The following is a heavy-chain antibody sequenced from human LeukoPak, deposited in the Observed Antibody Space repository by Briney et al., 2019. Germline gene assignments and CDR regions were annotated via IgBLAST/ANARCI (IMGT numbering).Heavy chain of an antibody. CDR1: GFTFSTYC. CDR3: ARDGEGPTIAGRGIDH. Sequence: PGGSLRLSCAASGFTFSTYCMSWVRQAPGKGLEWVASFTRSSSHIYYAVSVKGRFTISRDNAKNSLYLEMNSLTAEDMAVYYCARDGEGPTIAGRGIDHWGQGTLVTVSS. V-gene: IGHV3-21*01. D-gene: IGHD6-6*01. J-gene: IGHJ4*02. CDR2: FTRSSSHI.